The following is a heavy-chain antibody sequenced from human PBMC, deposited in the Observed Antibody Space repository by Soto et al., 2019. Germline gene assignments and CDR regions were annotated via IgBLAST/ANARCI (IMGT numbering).Heavy chain of an antibody. CDR2: IYYSRST. CDR3: ARQGWQLVGSPRYLFDC. CDR1: GGSISSSSYY. Sequence: ASETLSLTCTVSGGSISSSSYYWGWIRQPPGKGLEWIGSIYYSRSTYYNPSLKSRVTISVDTSKNQFSLKLSSVTAADTAVYYCARQGWQLVGSPRYLFDCWGQGTLVTVSS. D-gene: IGHD6-13*01. V-gene: IGHV4-39*01. J-gene: IGHJ4*02.